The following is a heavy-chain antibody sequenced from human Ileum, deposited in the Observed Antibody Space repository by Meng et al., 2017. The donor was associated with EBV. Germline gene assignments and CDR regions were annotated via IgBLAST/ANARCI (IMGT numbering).Heavy chain of an antibody. CDR3: ARGSGAGGRDWFDP. CDR2: MNSYTGNA. V-gene: IGHV1-8*01. CDR1: GYTFINHD. D-gene: IGHD3-16*01. Sequence: QLVESGAEVKKPGAAVKVSCKASGYTFINHDINWVRQAAGQGLESIGWMNSYTGNAGYAQKFRGRVTMTRDTSINTAYLEVISLTSEDTAVYYCARGSGAGGRDWFDPWGQGTLVTVSS. J-gene: IGHJ5*02.